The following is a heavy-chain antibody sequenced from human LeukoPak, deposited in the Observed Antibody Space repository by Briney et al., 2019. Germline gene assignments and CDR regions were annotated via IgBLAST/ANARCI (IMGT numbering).Heavy chain of an antibody. CDR1: GGSISSGGYY. CDR3: ARGSRVRLGFDP. Sequence: SETLSLTCTVSGGSISSGGYYWSWIRQHPGKGLEWIGYIYYSGSTYYNPSLKSRVTISVDTSKNQFSLKLSSVTAADTAVYYCARGSRVRLGFDPWGQGTLVTVSS. CDR2: IYYSGST. D-gene: IGHD1-1*01. J-gene: IGHJ5*02. V-gene: IGHV4-31*03.